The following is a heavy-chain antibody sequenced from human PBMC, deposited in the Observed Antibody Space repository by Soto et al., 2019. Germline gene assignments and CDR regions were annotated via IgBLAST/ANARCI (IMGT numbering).Heavy chain of an antibody. V-gene: IGHV3-53*01. CDR1: EVTVNSNF. CDR2: IFSGGNA. Sequence: GGSLRLSCAVSEVTVNSNFMSWVRQAPGKGLEWVSVIFSGGNADYADSVKGRFIMSRDISKNTLYLQMNSLRAEDTAVYFCVKEFRGAFDYWGQGTLVTV. CDR3: VKEFRGAFDY. J-gene: IGHJ4*02. D-gene: IGHD3-10*01.